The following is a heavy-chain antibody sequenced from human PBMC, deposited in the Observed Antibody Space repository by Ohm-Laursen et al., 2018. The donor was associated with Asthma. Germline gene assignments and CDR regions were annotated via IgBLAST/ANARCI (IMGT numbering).Heavy chain of an antibody. V-gene: IGHV3-23*01. CDR3: AKEVSGWGTFDY. CDR1: GFTFSSYA. CDR2: ISGSGGGT. J-gene: IGHJ4*02. D-gene: IGHD6-19*01. Sequence: SLRLSCAASGFTFSSYAMSWVRQAPGKGLEWVSAISGSGGGTYYADSVKGRFTISRDNSKNTLYLQMHSLRGVDTAVYYCAKEVSGWGTFDYWGQGTLVTVSS.